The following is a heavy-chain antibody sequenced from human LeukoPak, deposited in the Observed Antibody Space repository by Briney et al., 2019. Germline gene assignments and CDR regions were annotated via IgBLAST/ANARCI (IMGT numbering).Heavy chain of an antibody. D-gene: IGHD3-22*01. CDR1: GGSFSGYY. J-gene: IGHJ4*02. Sequence: PSETLSLTCAVYGGSFSGYYWSWIRQLPGKGLEWIGYIYYSGSTYYNPSLKSRVTISVDTSKNQISLNLNSVTAADTAVYYCAREGTGRGSGYYYGLFDYWGQGTLVTVSS. CDR2: IYYSGST. CDR3: AREGTGRGSGYYYGLFDY. V-gene: IGHV4-31*11.